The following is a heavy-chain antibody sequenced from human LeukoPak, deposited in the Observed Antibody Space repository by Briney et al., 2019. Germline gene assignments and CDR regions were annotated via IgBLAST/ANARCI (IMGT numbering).Heavy chain of an antibody. CDR3: ASITGTTLPLDAFDI. D-gene: IGHD1-7*01. V-gene: IGHV1-2*02. J-gene: IGHJ3*02. CDR2: INPNSGGT. CDR1: GYTFTSYY. Sequence: ASVKVSCKASGYTFTSYYMHWVRQAPGQGLEWMGWINPNSGGTNYAQKFQGRVTMTRDTSISTAYMELSRLRSDDTAVYYCASITGTTLPLDAFDIWGQGTMVTVSS.